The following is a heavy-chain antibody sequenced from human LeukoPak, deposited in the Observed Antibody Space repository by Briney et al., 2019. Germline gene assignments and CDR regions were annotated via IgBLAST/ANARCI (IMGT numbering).Heavy chain of an antibody. Sequence: SETLSLTCTVSGGSISSSSYYWGWIRQPPGKGLEWIGSIYYSGSTYYNPSLKSRVTISVDTSKNQFSLKLNSVTAADTAVYYCARGYYDSSGYYQSPIFDYWGQGTLVTVSS. CDR3: ARGYYDSSGYYQSPIFDY. CDR2: IYYSGST. V-gene: IGHV4-39*07. CDR1: GGSISSSSYY. D-gene: IGHD3-22*01. J-gene: IGHJ4*02.